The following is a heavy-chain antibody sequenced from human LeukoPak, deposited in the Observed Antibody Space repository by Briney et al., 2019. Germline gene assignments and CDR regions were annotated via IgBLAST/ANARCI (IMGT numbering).Heavy chain of an antibody. J-gene: IGHJ4*02. V-gene: IGHV3-23*01. Sequence: GGSLRLSCAASGFTVSSYAMSWVRQAPGKELEWVSVISGSGGSTYYADSVKGRFTISRDNSKNTLYLQMNSLRAEDTAVYYCAKERELVVTGNYFDYWGQGTLVTVSS. CDR1: GFTVSSYA. CDR2: ISGSGGST. D-gene: IGHD6-19*01. CDR3: AKERELVVTGNYFDY.